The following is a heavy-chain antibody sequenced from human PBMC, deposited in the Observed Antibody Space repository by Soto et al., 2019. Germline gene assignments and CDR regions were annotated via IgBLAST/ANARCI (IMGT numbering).Heavy chain of an antibody. CDR3: ARDKGGGWYYFDS. D-gene: IGHD6-19*01. V-gene: IGHV3-53*01. CDR1: GFTVSDNY. Sequence: GGSLRLSCAASGFTVSDNYMTWVRQAPGKGLEWVSVLYSAGNAYYADSVQGRFTISRDDSKNTLYLQMNRLRAEDTAVYYCARDKGGGWYYFDSWGQGTLVTVSS. CDR2: LYSAGNA. J-gene: IGHJ4*02.